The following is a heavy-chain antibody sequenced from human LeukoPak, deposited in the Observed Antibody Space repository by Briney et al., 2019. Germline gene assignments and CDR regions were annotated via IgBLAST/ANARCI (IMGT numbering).Heavy chain of an antibody. CDR3: ATKQWLAPPPDS. CDR1: RFTFSSYW. V-gene: IGHV3-74*01. J-gene: IGHJ4*02. D-gene: IGHD6-19*01. Sequence: PGGSLRLSCAASRFTFSSYWMHWVRQAPGKGLVWVSRINTDGRSTSYADSVKGRFTVSRDNADNTMFLQMNSVRDEDTAVYYCATKQWLAPPPDSWGQGTPVTVSS. CDR2: INTDGRST.